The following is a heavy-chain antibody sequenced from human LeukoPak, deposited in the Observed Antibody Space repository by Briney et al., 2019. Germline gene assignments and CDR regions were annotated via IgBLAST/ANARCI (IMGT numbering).Heavy chain of an antibody. Sequence: GGSLRLSCADSGFTFSTYWMSWVRQAPGKGLEWVANIKEDGSEKYYVDSVKGRFTISRDNAKNSLYLQMNSLRAEDTAVYYCAGRIFDIWGQATMVTVSS. V-gene: IGHV3-7*01. CDR3: AGRIFDI. D-gene: IGHD1-26*01. J-gene: IGHJ3*02. CDR2: IKEDGSEK. CDR1: GFTFSTYW.